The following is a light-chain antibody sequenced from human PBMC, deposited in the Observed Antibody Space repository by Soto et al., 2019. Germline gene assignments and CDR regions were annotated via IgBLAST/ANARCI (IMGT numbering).Light chain of an antibody. CDR2: GNS. CDR1: SSNIGAGYD. Sequence: QSVLRQTPSVSGAPGQSVTISCTGSSSNIGAGYDVHWYQQLPGTAPKLLIYGNSNRPSGVPDRFSGSKSGTSASLAITGLQAEDEADYYCQSYDSSLSGYVFGTGTKVTVL. CDR3: QSYDSSLSGYV. J-gene: IGLJ1*01. V-gene: IGLV1-40*01.